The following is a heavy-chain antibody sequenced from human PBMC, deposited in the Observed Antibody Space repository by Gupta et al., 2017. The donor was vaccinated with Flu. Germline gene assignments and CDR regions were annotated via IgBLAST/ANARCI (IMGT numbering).Heavy chain of an antibody. J-gene: IGHJ2*01. D-gene: IGHD2-21*02. CDR3: ARDQSHIVVVTATPAGYFDL. CDR2: IWYDGSNK. Sequence: QVQLVESGGGVVQPGRSLRLSCAASGFTFSSYGMHWVRQAPGKGLEWVAVIWYDGSNKYYADSVKGRFTISRDNSKNTLYLQMNSLRAEDTAVYYCARDQSHIVVVTATPAGYFDLWGRGTLVTVSS. CDR1: GFTFSSYG. V-gene: IGHV3-33*01.